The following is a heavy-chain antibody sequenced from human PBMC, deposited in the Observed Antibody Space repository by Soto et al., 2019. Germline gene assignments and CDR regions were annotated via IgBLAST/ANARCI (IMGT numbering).Heavy chain of an antibody. CDR3: ARDIVSVGPRAKDAFDV. V-gene: IGHV1-3*01. CDR1: GFTFSDTL. CDR2: INPAIGNT. J-gene: IGHJ3*01. D-gene: IGHD1-26*01. Sequence: QVQLVQSGAELKKPGASVNISCQASGFTFSDTLINWVRQGPGQRLEWMGWINPAIGNTRYSEPFQGRVTISSLSSVSTAYVALSDLTSEDTAVYYYARDIVSVGPRAKDAFDVWGQGTMITVSS.